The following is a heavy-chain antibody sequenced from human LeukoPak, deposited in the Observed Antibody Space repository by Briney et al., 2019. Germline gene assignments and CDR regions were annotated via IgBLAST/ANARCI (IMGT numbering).Heavy chain of an antibody. CDR2: IYYSGST. CDR3: ARLPQGP. J-gene: IGHJ5*02. Sequence: SETLSLTCTVSGGPISSSSYYWGWIRQPPGKGLEWIGSIYYSGSTYYNPSLKSRVTISVDTSKNQFSLKLSSVTAADTAVYYCARLPQGPWGQGTLVTVSS. V-gene: IGHV4-39*01. CDR1: GGPISSSSYY.